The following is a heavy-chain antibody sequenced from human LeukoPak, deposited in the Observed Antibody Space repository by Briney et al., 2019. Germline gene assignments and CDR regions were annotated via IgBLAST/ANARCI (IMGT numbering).Heavy chain of an antibody. D-gene: IGHD2-15*01. J-gene: IGHJ6*02. CDR1: GYTFTSYY. CDR2: INPSGGST. Sequence: ASVKVSCKASGYTFTSYYMHWVRQAPRQGLEWMGIINPSGGSTSYAQKFQGRVTMTRDTSTSTVYMELSSLRSEDTAVYYCAREYCSGGSCSPTFDYYYGMDVWGQGTTVTVSS. V-gene: IGHV1-46*01. CDR3: AREYCSGGSCSPTFDYYYGMDV.